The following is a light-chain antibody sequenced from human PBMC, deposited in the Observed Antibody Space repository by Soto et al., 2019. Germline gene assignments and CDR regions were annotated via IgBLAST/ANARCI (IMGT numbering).Light chain of an antibody. CDR2: SND. CDR3: AAWDDSLNGWV. Sequence: QSVLTQPPSVSGAPGQRVTISCTGSSSNIGAGYDVHWYQQRPGTAPKLLIYSNDQRPSGVPDRFSASKSGTAASLAISGLQSEVEADYYCAAWDDSLNGWVFGGGTKLTVL. J-gene: IGLJ3*02. V-gene: IGLV1-40*01. CDR1: SSNIGAGYD.